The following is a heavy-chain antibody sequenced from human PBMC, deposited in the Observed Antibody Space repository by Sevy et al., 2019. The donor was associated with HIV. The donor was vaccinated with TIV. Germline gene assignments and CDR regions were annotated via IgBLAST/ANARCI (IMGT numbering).Heavy chain of an antibody. CDR3: VKEETAPYFDC. J-gene: IGHJ4*02. V-gene: IGHV3-23*01. D-gene: IGHD2-21*02. CDR1: GFTFRTYA. Sequence: GGSLRLSCAASGFTFRTYAVSWVGKAPGRGLEWVEALKGDGTYYAGSVKGRFTISRDNPKNTVYLQVNSLRVEDTALYYCVKEETAPYFDCWGQGTLVTVSS. CDR2: LKGDGT.